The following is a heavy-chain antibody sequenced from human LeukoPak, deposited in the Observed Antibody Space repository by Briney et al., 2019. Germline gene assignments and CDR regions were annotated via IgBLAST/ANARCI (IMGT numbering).Heavy chain of an antibody. V-gene: IGHV3-48*01. CDR3: ARSQSSGWYGRTFYYYYGMDV. Sequence: GGSLRLSCAASGFTFNTYTMNWVRQAPGKGLEWVSYISGSSGIIDYADSVRGRFTISRDNAKNSLYLQMNSLRAEDTAVYYCARSQSSGWYGRTFYYYYGMDVWGQGTTVTVSS. CDR1: GFTFNTYT. J-gene: IGHJ6*02. D-gene: IGHD6-19*01. CDR2: ISGSSGII.